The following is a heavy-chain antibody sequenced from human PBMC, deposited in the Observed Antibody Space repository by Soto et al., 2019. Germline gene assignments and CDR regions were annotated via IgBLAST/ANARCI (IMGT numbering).Heavy chain of an antibody. V-gene: IGHV3-23*01. CDR1: GFTFSDSY. CDR3: AKGPLSSGYCSSTSCYWNLPDY. J-gene: IGHJ4*02. Sequence: GGSLRLSCAASGFTFSDSYMSWIRQAPGKGLEWVSAISGSGGSTYYADSVKGRFTISRDNSKNTLYLQMNSLRAEDTAVYYCAKGPLSSGYCSSTSCYWNLPDYWGQGTLVTVSS. CDR2: ISGSGGST. D-gene: IGHD2-2*01.